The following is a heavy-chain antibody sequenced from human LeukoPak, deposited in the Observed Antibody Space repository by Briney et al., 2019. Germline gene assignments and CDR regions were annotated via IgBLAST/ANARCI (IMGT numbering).Heavy chain of an antibody. Sequence: SQTPSLTCAISGDSVSSSSATSNWIRHSPSRGLEWLGMTYYKSKWNNDYALSVRSRISINPDTSKNQFSLQLNSVTPEDTAVYYCARGNNFAQAFDYWGQGTLVTVSS. D-gene: IGHD1-1*01. J-gene: IGHJ4*02. CDR2: TYYKSKWNN. CDR1: GDSVSSSSAT. CDR3: ARGNNFAQAFDY. V-gene: IGHV6-1*01.